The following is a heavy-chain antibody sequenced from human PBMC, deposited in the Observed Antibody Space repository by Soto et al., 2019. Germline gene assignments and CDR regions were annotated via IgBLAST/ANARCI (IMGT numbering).Heavy chain of an antibody. D-gene: IGHD3-9*01. J-gene: IGHJ4*02. CDR2: ISDSGNT. CDR3: ARTTFYDIFTAYYSLFDY. Sequence: QVQLQESGPGLVKPSQTLTLTCTVSGGSISSGGYYWSWILQHPGKGLEWIGHISDSGNTYYNPSLKSRVTTSVDTSKNHFSLNLSAVTAADTAVYYCARTTFYDIFTAYYSLFDYWGQGTLVTVSS. V-gene: IGHV4-31*03. CDR1: GGSISSGGYY.